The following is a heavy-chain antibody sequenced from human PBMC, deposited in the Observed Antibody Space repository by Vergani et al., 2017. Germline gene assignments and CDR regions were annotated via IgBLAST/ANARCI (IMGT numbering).Heavy chain of an antibody. Sequence: QVQLVPSGAEVKKPGASVKVSCKVSGYTLTELSLHWVRQAPGKGLEWMGGFDPEDGETIYAQKFQGRVTMTEDTSTDTAYMELSSLRSEDTAVYYCATAGRCSGSYDWYWYFDFWGRGTLVTVSA. CDR1: GYTLTELS. J-gene: IGHJ2*01. V-gene: IGHV1-24*01. D-gene: IGHD1-26*01. CDR3: ATAGRCSGSYDWYWYFDF. CDR2: FDPEDGET.